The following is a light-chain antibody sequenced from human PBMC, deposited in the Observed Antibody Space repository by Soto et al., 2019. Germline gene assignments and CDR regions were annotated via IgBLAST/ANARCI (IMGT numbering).Light chain of an antibody. CDR1: QRVSSSL. J-gene: IGKJ1*01. CDR2: GAS. CDR3: QQYGSAPRT. Sequence: EIVLTQSPGTLSLSPGERGTLSCRASQRVSSSLLAWFQQKPGQAPRLIIYGASNRATGVPQRFSGGGSGTDFTLTISRLEPEDFAVYYCQQYGSAPRTFGQGTKVDNK. V-gene: IGKV3-20*01.